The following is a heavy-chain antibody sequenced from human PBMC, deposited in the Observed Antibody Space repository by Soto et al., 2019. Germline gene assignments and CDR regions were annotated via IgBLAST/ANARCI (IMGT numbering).Heavy chain of an antibody. J-gene: IGHJ4*02. CDR2: IYYSGST. Sequence: SETLSLTCTVSGGSISSSSYYWGWIRQPPGKGLEWIGSIYYSGSTYYNPSLKSRVTISVDTSKNQFSLKLSSVTAADTAVYYCARHPYTIAAAPDYWGQGTLVTVSS. V-gene: IGHV4-39*01. CDR3: ARHPYTIAAAPDY. CDR1: GGSISSSSYY. D-gene: IGHD6-13*01.